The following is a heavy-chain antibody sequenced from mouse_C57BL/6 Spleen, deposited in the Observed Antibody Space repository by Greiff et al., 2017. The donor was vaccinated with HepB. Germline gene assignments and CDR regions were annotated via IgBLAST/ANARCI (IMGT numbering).Heavy chain of an antibody. J-gene: IGHJ4*01. CDR3: ARSVLDGYPTMDY. CDR1: GFTFTDYY. V-gene: IGHV7-3*01. CDR2: IRNKANGYTT. Sequence: EVQLQESGGGLVQPGGSLSLSCAASGFTFTDYYMSWVRQPPGKALEWLGFIRNKANGYTTEYSASVKGRFTISRDNSQSILYLQKNALRAEDSATYYCARSVLDGYPTMDYWGQGTSVTVSS. D-gene: IGHD2-3*01.